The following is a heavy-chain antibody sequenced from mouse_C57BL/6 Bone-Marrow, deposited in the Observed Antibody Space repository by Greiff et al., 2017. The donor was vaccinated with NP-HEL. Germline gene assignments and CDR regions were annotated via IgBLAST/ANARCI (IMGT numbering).Heavy chain of an antibody. CDR3: ARSSPITTVVFDY. Sequence: QVQLQQSGTELVKPGASVKLSCKASSYTFTSYWMHWVKQRPGQGLEWIGNINPSNGGTNYNEKFKSKATLTVDKSSSTAYMQLSSLTSEDSAVYYCARSSPITTVVFDYWGQGTTLTVSS. CDR1: SYTFTSYW. CDR2: INPSNGGT. J-gene: IGHJ2*01. V-gene: IGHV1-53*01. D-gene: IGHD1-1*01.